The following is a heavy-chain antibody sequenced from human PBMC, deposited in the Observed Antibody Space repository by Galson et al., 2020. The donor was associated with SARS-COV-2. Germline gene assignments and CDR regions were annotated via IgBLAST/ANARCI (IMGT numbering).Heavy chain of an antibody. CDR3: ARVRYYYGMDV. V-gene: IGHV7-4-1*02. CDR1: GFTFTTYA. J-gene: IGHJ6*02. CDR2: INTHTGNP. D-gene: IGHD4-17*01. Sequence: ASVTVSCKASGFTFTTYAMNWVRQAPGQGLEWMGWINTHTGNPAYGQGFTGRFVFSLDTSVSTAYLQISSLQAEDTAVYYCARVRYYYGMDVWGQGTTVTVS.